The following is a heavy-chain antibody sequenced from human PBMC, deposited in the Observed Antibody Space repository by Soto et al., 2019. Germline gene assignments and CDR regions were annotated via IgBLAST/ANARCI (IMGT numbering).Heavy chain of an antibody. D-gene: IGHD6-6*01. J-gene: IGHJ6*03. CDR3: ARDEPPYSSSYAYYSYYMDV. Sequence: EVQLVESGGGLVQPGGSLRLSCAASGFTFSYYWMSWVRQAPGKGLEWVANIKQDGSEKYDVDSVKGRFTISRDNAKNSLYLQMNSLKAEDTAVYYWARDEPPYSSSYAYYSYYMDVWGKGTTVTVSS. V-gene: IGHV3-7*01. CDR2: IKQDGSEK. CDR1: GFTFSYYW.